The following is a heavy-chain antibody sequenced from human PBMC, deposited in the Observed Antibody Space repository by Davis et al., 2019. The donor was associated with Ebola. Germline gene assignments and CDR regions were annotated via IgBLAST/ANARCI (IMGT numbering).Heavy chain of an antibody. CDR3: VKDIFQGRAELREEYFDDY. CDR1: GFTFDDYA. Sequence: GESLKISCAASGFTFDDYAMHWVRQAPGKGLEWVSLISGDGTMTYYADSMKGRFTISRDNSKNSLYLHLSSLRTEDTALYYCVKDIFQGRAELREEYFDDYWGQGTPVTVSS. J-gene: IGHJ4*02. V-gene: IGHV3-43*02. D-gene: IGHD3-9*01. CDR2: ISGDGTMT.